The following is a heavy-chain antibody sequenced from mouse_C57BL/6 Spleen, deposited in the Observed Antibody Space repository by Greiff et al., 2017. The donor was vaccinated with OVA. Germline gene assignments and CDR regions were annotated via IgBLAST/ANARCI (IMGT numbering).Heavy chain of an antibody. J-gene: IGHJ1*03. Sequence: EVMLVESGGGLVQPKGSLKLSCAASGFSFNTYAMNWVRQAPGKGLEWVARIRSKSNNYATYYADSVKDRFTISRDDSESMLYLQMNNLKTEDTAMYYCHYYGSSSNWYFDVWGTGTTVTVSS. CDR2: IRSKSNNYAT. CDR3: HYYGSSSNWYFDV. V-gene: IGHV10-1*01. D-gene: IGHD1-1*01. CDR1: GFSFNTYA.